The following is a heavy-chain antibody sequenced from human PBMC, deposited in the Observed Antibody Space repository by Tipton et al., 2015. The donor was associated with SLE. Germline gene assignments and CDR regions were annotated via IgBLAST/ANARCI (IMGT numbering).Heavy chain of an antibody. Sequence: TLSLTCTVSGGSISSGGYYWSWIRQHPGKGLEWIGYIYYSGSTYYNPSLKSRVTISVDTSKNQFSLKLSSVTAADTAVYYCARAPLRSDGGYYYGMDVWGQGTTVTVSS. CDR1: GGSISSGGYY. D-gene: IGHD4-17*01. CDR2: IYYSGST. J-gene: IGHJ6*02. CDR3: ARAPLRSDGGYYYGMDV. V-gene: IGHV4-31*03.